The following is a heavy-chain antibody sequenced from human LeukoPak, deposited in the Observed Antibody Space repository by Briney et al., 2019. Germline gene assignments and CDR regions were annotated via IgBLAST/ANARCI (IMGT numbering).Heavy chain of an antibody. CDR2: INHSGST. Sequence: PSETLSLTCTVSGGSISSSSYYWSWIRQPPGKGLEWIGEINHSGSTNYNPSLKSRVTISVDTSKNQFSLKLSSVTAADTAVYYCARAPPPYSSSGMNWGQGTLVTVSS. D-gene: IGHD6-13*01. J-gene: IGHJ4*02. CDR1: GGSISSSSYY. V-gene: IGHV4-39*07. CDR3: ARAPPPYSSSGMN.